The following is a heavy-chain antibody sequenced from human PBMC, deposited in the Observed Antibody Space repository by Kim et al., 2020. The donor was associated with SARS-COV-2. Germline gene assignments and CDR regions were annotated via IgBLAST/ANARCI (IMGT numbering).Heavy chain of an antibody. CDR3: AKTSIVVREVFHFDF. Sequence: AAAVRGGCTGSRDNSTNTLYLEMSSLRAEDTAVYYCAKTSIVVREVFHFDFWGQGTLVTVSS. J-gene: IGHJ4*02. D-gene: IGHD3-10*01. V-gene: IGHV3-23*01.